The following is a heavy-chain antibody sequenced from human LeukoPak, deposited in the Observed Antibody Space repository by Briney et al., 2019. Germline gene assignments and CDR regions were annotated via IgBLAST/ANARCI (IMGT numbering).Heavy chain of an antibody. Sequence: GGSLRLSCAASGFTFSGSGMHWVRQASGKGLRWVGHIRSKPNNYATAYAASVRGRFTISRDDSKNSLYLQMNSLKIEDTAVYYCTKLARAPRDFDYWGQGTLVTVSS. V-gene: IGHV3-73*01. CDR1: GFTFSGSG. CDR3: TKLARAPRDFDY. CDR2: IRSKPNNYAT. J-gene: IGHJ4*01. D-gene: IGHD3-10*01.